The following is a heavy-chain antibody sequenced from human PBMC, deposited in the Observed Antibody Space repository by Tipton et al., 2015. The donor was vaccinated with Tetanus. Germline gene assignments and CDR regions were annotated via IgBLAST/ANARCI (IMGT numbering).Heavy chain of an antibody. CDR2: MNPNSGNT. Sequence: QSGPEVKKPGASVKVSCKASGYIFTSNEINWVRQATGQGLEWMGWMNPNSGNTGYAQKFQGRVTMTRDTSISTAYMELSSLRSEDTAVYYCARQSRRYYYDSSGYLNYWGQGTLVTVSS. CDR1: GYIFTSNE. V-gene: IGHV1-8*02. J-gene: IGHJ4*02. D-gene: IGHD3-22*01. CDR3: ARQSRRYYYDSSGYLNY.